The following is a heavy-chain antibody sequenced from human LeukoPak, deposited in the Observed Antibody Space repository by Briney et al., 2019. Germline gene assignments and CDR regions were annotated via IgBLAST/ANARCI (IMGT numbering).Heavy chain of an antibody. V-gene: IGHV1-2*02. D-gene: IGHD2-15*01. CDR1: GYSFTGYY. CDR3: ARVRGTGWYYFDH. CDR2: INPNSGGT. Sequence: ASVKVSCKASGYSFTGYYMHWVRQAPGQGLEWMGWINPNSGGTNYAQNFQGRVTMTRDTSISTACMELSSLRSDDTAVYYCARVRGTGWYYFDHWGQGTLVTVSS. J-gene: IGHJ4*02.